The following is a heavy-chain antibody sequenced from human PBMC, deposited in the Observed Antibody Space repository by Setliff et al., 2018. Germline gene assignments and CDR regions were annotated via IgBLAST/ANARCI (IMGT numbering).Heavy chain of an antibody. CDR2: ISYDGSNK. CDR1: GFTFSSYG. J-gene: IGHJ6*02. V-gene: IGHV3-30*18. Sequence: GGSLRLSCAASGFTFSSYGMHWVRQAPGKGLEWVAVISYDGSNKYYADSVKGRFTISRDNSKNTLYLQMNSLRAEDTAVYYCAKPPSSWSLYVMDVWGQGTTVTVSS. CDR3: AKPPSSWSLYVMDV. D-gene: IGHD6-13*01.